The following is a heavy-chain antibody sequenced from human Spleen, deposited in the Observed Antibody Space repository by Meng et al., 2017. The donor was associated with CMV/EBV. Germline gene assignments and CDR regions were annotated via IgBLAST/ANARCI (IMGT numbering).Heavy chain of an antibody. CDR2: ISTYNGKT. J-gene: IGHJ4*02. V-gene: IGHV1-18*01. Sequence: ASVKVSCKASGYSFTSYGITWVRQAPGRGLEWMGWISTYNGKTHYAQNLPGRVTMTTDTSTTTAYMELRSLTTDDTAVYYCAKKRRGGSYPDYWGQGTRVTVSS. D-gene: IGHD1-26*01. CDR1: GYSFTSYG. CDR3: AKKRRGGSYPDY.